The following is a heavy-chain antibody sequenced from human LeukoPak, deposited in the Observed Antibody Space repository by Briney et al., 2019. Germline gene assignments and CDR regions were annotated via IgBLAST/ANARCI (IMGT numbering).Heavy chain of an antibody. CDR1: GYTLTELS. D-gene: IGHD4-23*01. J-gene: IGHJ4*02. V-gene: IGHV1-24*01. CDR2: FDPEDGET. Sequence: GASVKVSCKVSGYTLTELSMHWVRQAPGKGLEWRGGFDPEDGETIYAQKFQGRVTMTEDTSTDTAYMELSSLRSEDTAVYYCATDDDYGGNSVFDYWGQGTLVTVSS. CDR3: ATDDDYGGNSVFDY.